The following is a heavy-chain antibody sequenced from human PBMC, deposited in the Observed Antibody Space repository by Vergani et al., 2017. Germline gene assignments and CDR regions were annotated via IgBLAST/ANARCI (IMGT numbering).Heavy chain of an antibody. V-gene: IGHV3-30*14. J-gene: IGHJ6*02. CDR1: GFTFSSYA. CDR2: ISYDGSNK. D-gene: IGHD1-1*01. Sequence: QVQLVESGGGVVQPGRSLRLSCAASGFTFSSYAMHWVRQAPGKGLEWVAVISYDGSNKYYADSVKGRFTISRDNSKNTLYLQMNSLRAGDTAVYYCARGETGTTGGGYYYYGMDVWGQGTTVTVSS. CDR3: ARGETGTTGGGYYYYGMDV.